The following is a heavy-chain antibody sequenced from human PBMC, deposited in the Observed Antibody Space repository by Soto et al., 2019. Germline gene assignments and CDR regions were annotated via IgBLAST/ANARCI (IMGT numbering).Heavy chain of an antibody. CDR3: ARRSIAAAGWWFDP. V-gene: IGHV4-31*03. D-gene: IGHD6-13*01. J-gene: IGHJ5*02. CDR2: IYYSGST. Sequence: QVQLQESGPGLVKPSQTLSLTCTVSGGSISSGGYYWIWIRQHPGKGLEWIGYIYYSGSTYYNPSLKSRVTMSVDTSKNQFSLNLSSVTAADTAVYYCARRSIAAAGWWFDPWGQGTLVTVSS. CDR1: GGSISSGGYY.